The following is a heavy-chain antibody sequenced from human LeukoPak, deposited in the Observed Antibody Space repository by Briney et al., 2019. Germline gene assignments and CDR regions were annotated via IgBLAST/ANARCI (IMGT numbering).Heavy chain of an antibody. D-gene: IGHD3-3*01. CDR1: GSTFTSCD. CDR2: MNPNSGNT. V-gene: IGHV1-8*01. Sequence: ASVKLCCKASGSTFTSCDINWMRQATGQGLEWKGWMNPNSGNTGSGQVVKGRITMTRDISIGTAYMELSNLTSEDTAIYYCTRGSSGRRDNWGQGTLVTVSA. J-gene: IGHJ4*02. CDR3: TRGSSGRRDN.